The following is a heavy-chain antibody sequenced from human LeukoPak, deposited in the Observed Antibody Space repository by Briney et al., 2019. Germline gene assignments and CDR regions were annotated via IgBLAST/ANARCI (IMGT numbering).Heavy chain of an antibody. CDR1: GGSISSSNW. J-gene: IGHJ4*02. CDR3: TRDRPGGSSLDY. D-gene: IGHD6-13*01. CDR2: IYHSGST. V-gene: IGHV4-4*02. Sequence: SGTLSLTCAVSGGSISSSNWWSWVRQPPGKGLEWIGEIYHSGSTNYNPSLKSRVTISVDTSKNQFSLKLSSVTAADTAVYYCTRDRPGGSSLDYWGQGTLVTVSS.